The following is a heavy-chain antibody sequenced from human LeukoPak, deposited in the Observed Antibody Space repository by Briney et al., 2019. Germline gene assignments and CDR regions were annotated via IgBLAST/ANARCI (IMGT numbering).Heavy chain of an antibody. CDR3: VRDGGLRSDY. D-gene: IGHD3-16*01. CDR1: GYTFTNFG. V-gene: IGHV1-18*01. CDR2: ISARDGGT. Sequence: ASVRVSCKASGYTFTNFGISWVRQAPGQGLERMGWISARDGGTNYPQKFQGRVTMTTESSTSTAYMELRSLRSDDAAVYYCVRDGGLRSDYWAREPWSPSPQ. J-gene: IGHJ4*02.